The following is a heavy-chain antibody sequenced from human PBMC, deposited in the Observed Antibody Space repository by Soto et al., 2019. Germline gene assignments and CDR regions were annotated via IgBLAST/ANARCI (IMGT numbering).Heavy chain of an antibody. D-gene: IGHD4-17*01. J-gene: IGHJ6*03. V-gene: IGHV1-24*01. Sequence: ASVKVSCKVSGHTLTELSMHWVRQAPGKGLEWMGGFDPEDGETIYAQKFQGRVTMTEDTSTDTAYMELSSLRSEDTAVYYCATDLMRGATVRGFYYYMDVWGKGTTVTVSS. CDR1: GHTLTELS. CDR2: FDPEDGET. CDR3: ATDLMRGATVRGFYYYMDV.